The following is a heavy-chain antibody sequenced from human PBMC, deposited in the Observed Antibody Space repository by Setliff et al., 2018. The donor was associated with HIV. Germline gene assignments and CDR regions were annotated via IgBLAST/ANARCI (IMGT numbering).Heavy chain of an antibody. CDR2: IYSSGST. Sequence: KTSETLSLTCTVSGGSISNSNYFWGWIRQPPGKGLEWIGRIYSSGSTYYQPSLQGRVSMSIDSSKNHFSLSLRYVTAADTAVYYCARSFSGRYFWSGYYTGPDPKGENAFDTWGQGTMVTVSS. CDR3: ARSFSGRYFWSGYYTGPDPKGENAFDT. D-gene: IGHD3-3*01. CDR1: GGSISNSNYF. J-gene: IGHJ3*02. V-gene: IGHV4-39*02.